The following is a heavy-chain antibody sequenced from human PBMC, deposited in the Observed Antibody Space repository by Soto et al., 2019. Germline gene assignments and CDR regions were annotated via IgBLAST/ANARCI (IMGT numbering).Heavy chain of an antibody. Sequence: ASVKVSCKASGYTFTSYGISWVRQAPGQGLEWMGWISAYNGNTNYAQKLQGRVTMTTDTSTSTAYMELRSLRSDDTAVYYCARDHLPYYDILTGYPRVFDYWGQGTLVTVSS. CDR1: GYTFTSYG. CDR2: ISAYNGNT. J-gene: IGHJ4*02. D-gene: IGHD3-9*01. CDR3: ARDHLPYYDILTGYPRVFDY. V-gene: IGHV1-18*04.